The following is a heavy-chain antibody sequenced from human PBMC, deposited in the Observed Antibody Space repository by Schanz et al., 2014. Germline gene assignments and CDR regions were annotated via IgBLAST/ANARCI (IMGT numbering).Heavy chain of an antibody. CDR1: GYTFTTYY. V-gene: IGHV1-18*04. D-gene: IGHD3-10*01. J-gene: IGHJ4*02. CDR3: ARDRVSFVRGPLGVD. Sequence: QVQLVQSGAEVKKPGVSVKVSCKASGYTFTTYYIHWVRQAPGQGLEWMGWISGYNGDTNYAPKFQDRVTMTTDTSTGITSLELRNLKSDDTAVYYCARDRVSFVRGPLGVDWGQGTQXIVSS. CDR2: ISGYNGDT.